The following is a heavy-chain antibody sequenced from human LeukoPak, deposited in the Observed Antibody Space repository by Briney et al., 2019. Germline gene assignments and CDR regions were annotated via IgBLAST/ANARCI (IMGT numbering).Heavy chain of an antibody. Sequence: TGGSLRLSCAVSGFTFSAYSMNWVRQAPGKGLEWVSSITSGDFVYFADSLKGRFTISRDNAKSSLYLQMNSLRAEDTAVYYCARGGFNMVRGVIIPSNSYYYYMDIWGKGTTLTVSS. D-gene: IGHD3-10*01. V-gene: IGHV3-21*01. CDR2: ITSGDFV. CDR3: ARGGFNMVRGVIIPSNSYYYYMDI. CDR1: GFTFSAYS. J-gene: IGHJ6*03.